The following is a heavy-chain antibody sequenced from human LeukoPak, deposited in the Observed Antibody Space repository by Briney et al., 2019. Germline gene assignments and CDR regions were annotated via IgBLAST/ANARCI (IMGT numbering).Heavy chain of an antibody. D-gene: IGHD3-22*01. CDR1: GGSISGYY. Sequence: LETLSLTCTVSGGSISGYYWSWIRRPPGKGLEWIGHIYYRGSADYNASLKSRATMFVDTSKNEFSLTLRSVTAADTAVYYCARVGDSSGYSVLDSWGQGTLVTVSS. CDR2: IYYRGSA. V-gene: IGHV4-59*01. CDR3: ARVGDSSGYSVLDS. J-gene: IGHJ4*02.